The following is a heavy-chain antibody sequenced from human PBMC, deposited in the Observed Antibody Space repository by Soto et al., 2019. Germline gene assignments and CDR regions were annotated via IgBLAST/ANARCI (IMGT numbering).Heavy chain of an antibody. Sequence: EVHLVESGGGLVQPGGSLRLSCAASGFTFSSYDMYWVRQATGKGLEWVSAIGTAADTYYPGSVQGRFSISRENAKNSLYLPMKSLRDGDTAMYYCVRARGGEYFGEQLSWGQGTLVTVSS. J-gene: IGHJ4*02. V-gene: IGHV3-13*04. D-gene: IGHD3-10*01. CDR2: IGTAADT. CDR1: GFTFSSYD. CDR3: VRARGGEYFGEQLS.